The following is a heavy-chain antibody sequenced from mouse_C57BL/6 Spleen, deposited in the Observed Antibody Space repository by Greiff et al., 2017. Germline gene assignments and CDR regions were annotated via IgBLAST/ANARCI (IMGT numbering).Heavy chain of an antibody. CDR2: IDPSDSYT. CDR1: GYTFTSYW. J-gene: IGHJ2*01. CDR3: ARGYHGSSSYYFDY. V-gene: IGHV1-59*01. D-gene: IGHD1-1*01. Sequence: VQLQQPGAELVRPGTSVKLSCKASGYTFTSYWMHWVKQRPGQGLEWIGVIDPSDSYTNYNQKFKGKATLTVDTSSSTAYMQLSSLTSEDSAVYYCARGYHGSSSYYFDYWGQGTTLTVSS.